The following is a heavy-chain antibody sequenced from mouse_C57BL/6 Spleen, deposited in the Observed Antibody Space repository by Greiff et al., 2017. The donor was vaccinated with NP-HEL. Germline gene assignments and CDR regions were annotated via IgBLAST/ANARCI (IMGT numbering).Heavy chain of an antibody. D-gene: IGHD1-1*02. CDR3: ARDRGVGSDFDY. CDR1: GFTFSSYA. Sequence: EVMLVESGGGLVKPGGSLKLSCAASGFTFSSYAMSWVRQTPEKRLEWVATISDGGSYTYYPDNVKGRFTISRDNAKNNLYLQMSHLKSEDTAMYYCARDRGVGSDFDYWGQGTTLTVSS. V-gene: IGHV5-4*01. J-gene: IGHJ2*01. CDR2: ISDGGSYT.